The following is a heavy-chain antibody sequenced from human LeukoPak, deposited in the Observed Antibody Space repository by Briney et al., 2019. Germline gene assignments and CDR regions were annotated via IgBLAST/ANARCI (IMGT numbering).Heavy chain of an antibody. CDR2: INPNSGGT. J-gene: IGHJ4*02. Sequence: ASVKVSCKASGCTFTGYYMHWVRQAPGQGLEWMRWINPNSGGTNYAQKFQGRVTMTRDTSISTAYMELSRLRSDDTAVYYCARGNDYGDYFGYWGQGTLVTVSS. D-gene: IGHD4-17*01. CDR3: ARGNDYGDYFGY. V-gene: IGHV1-2*02. CDR1: GCTFTGYY.